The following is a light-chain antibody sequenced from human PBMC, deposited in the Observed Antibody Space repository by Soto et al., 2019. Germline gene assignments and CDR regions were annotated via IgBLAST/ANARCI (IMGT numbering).Light chain of an antibody. J-gene: IGKJ4*01. CDR1: QSVLYSSDNKNY. Sequence: DIVMTQSPDSLAVSLGERATINCKSSQSVLYSSDNKNYLAWYQQKPGQPPKLVIYWASTRESGVPDRFSGSGSGAHFALTISSLQAEDVAIYYCQQSYSTPLTFGGGTKVEIK. V-gene: IGKV4-1*01. CDR2: WAS. CDR3: QQSYSTPLT.